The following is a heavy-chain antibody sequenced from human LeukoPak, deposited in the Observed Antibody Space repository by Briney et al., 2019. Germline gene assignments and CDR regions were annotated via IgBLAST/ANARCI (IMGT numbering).Heavy chain of an antibody. CDR3: ARGGDDYYDSSAFDC. V-gene: IGHV3-66*01. CDR1: GFTVSSNY. J-gene: IGHJ4*02. D-gene: IGHD3-22*01. CDR2: IYSGGST. Sequence: PGGSLRLSCAASGFTVSSNYMSWVRQAPGKGLEWVSVIYSGGSTYYADSVKGRFTISRDNSKNTLYLQMNSLRAEDTAVYYCARGGDDYYDSSAFDCWGQGTLVTVSS.